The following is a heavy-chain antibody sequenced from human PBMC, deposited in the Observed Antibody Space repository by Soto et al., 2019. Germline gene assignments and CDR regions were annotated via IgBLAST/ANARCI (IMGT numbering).Heavy chain of an antibody. CDR1: GISYTTHA. D-gene: IGHD5-12*01. V-gene: IGHV1-3*01. CDR2: INAGNGDT. CDR3: ARAISGYVT. Sequence: VQLVQSGAEVKKPGASVRISCTASGISYTTHAIHWVRQAPGQGLEWMGWINAGNGDTRYSQRFQGRVTLTTDTSATTTYMDLSSLRSEDTSIYYCARAISGYVTWGQGTLVTVSS. J-gene: IGHJ4*02.